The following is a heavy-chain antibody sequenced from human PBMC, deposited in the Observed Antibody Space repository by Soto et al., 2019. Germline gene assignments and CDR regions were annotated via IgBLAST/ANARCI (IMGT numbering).Heavy chain of an antibody. D-gene: IGHD5-12*01. J-gene: IGHJ4*03. V-gene: IGHV4-39*01. Sequence: PSDTLSLTCTVSGGTVSSSSCYWRWIRQPPGKGLEWIGSIYYSGSTYYNPSLKSRVTISVDTSKNQFSLKLSSVTAADTAEPSFGRHCREIVAAMTWECYLD. CDR2: IYYSGST. CDR3: GRHCREIVAAMTWECYLD. CDR1: GGTVSSSSCY.